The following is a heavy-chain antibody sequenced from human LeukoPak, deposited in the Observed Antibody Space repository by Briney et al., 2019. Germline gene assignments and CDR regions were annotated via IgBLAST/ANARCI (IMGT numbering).Heavy chain of an antibody. CDR3: AKGAYDYIEIGYFDS. CDR1: GFTSINYA. D-gene: IGHD5-12*01. V-gene: IGHV3-23*01. J-gene: IGHJ4*02. Sequence: GGPLRLSCAASGFTSINYAMNWVRQAPGMGLEWVSVLIGSSGSTDYADSVRGRFTISRDNSKNTLFLQMNSLRAEDTAIYYCAKGAYDYIEIGYFDSWGQGTLVTVSS. CDR2: LIGSSGST.